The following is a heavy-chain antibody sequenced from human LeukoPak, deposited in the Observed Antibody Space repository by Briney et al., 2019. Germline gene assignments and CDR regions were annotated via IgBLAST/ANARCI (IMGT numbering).Heavy chain of an antibody. J-gene: IGHJ4*02. CDR1: GFTFSSYE. CDR3: ARGDSGSYYFYD. V-gene: IGHV3-48*03. Sequence: GGSLRLSCAASGFTFSSYEMNWVRQAPGKGLEWVSYISSSGSTIYYADSVKGRFTISRDNAKNSLYLQMNSLRAEDTAFYYCARGDSGSYYFYDWGQGTLVTVSS. D-gene: IGHD1-26*01. CDR2: ISSSGSTI.